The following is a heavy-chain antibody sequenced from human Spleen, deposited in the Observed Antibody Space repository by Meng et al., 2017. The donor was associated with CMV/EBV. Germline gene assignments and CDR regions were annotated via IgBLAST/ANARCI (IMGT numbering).Heavy chain of an antibody. D-gene: IGHD2-8*01. Sequence: GESLKISCVGSGFTFSSYWMSWVRQAPGKGLEWVANIKQDGSEKFYVDSVKGRFTISRDNGKNTLYLQMNSLRAEDTAVYYCVRDKINSYCTNDRCSHDGFDIWGQGTKVTVSS. CDR3: VRDKINSYCTNDRCSHDGFDI. CDR1: GFTFSSYW. CDR2: IKQDGSEK. J-gene: IGHJ3*02. V-gene: IGHV3-7*01.